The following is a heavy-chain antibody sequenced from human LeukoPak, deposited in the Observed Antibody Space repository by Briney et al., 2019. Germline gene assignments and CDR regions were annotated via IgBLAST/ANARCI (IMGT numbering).Heavy chain of an antibody. CDR2: IYPGDSDT. CDR1: GYSFTSYW. V-gene: IGHV5-51*01. J-gene: IGHJ4*02. CDR3: ARHKVLSSSSSVFDY. D-gene: IGHD6-6*01. Sequence: HGESLKISRKGSGYSFTSYWIGWVRQMPGKGLEWMGIIYPGDSDTRYSPSFQGQVTISADKSISTAYLQWSSLKASDTAMYYCARHKVLSSSSSVFDYWGQGTLVTVSS.